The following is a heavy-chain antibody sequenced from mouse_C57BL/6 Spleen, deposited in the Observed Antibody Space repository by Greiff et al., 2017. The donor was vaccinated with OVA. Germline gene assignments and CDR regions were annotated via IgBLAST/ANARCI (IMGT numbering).Heavy chain of an antibody. CDR2: IDPSDSYT. J-gene: IGHJ1*03. D-gene: IGHD1-1*01. CDR1: GYTFTSYW. V-gene: IGHV1-50*01. Sequence: QVQLQQPGAELVKPGASVKLSCKASGYTFTSYWMQWVKQRPGQGLEWIGEIDPSDSYTTYNQKFKGKATLTVDTSSSTAYMQLSSLTSEDSAVYYCARGDYGSRYFDVWGKGTTVTVSS. CDR3: ARGDYGSRYFDV.